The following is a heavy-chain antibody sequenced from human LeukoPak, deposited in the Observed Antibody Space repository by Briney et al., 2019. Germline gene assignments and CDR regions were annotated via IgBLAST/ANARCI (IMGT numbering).Heavy chain of an antibody. D-gene: IGHD6-13*01. J-gene: IGHJ4*02. Sequence: PAGSLRLSCSAYRFTFSSYWMSWVPQAPGKGLEWVANIKQDRREKYYVDSMKGRVTISRDNAKNSLYLQMNRLRAENTAVYYCARADEPSIAAAIFDYWGQGTLVTVSS. CDR1: RFTFSSYW. V-gene: IGHV3-7*01. CDR2: IKQDRREK. CDR3: ARADEPSIAAAIFDY.